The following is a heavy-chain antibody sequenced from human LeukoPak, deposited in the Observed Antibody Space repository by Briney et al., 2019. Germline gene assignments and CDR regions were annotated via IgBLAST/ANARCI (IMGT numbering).Heavy chain of an antibody. Sequence: SVKVSCKASGGTFSSYAISWVRQAPGQGLEWMGGIIPIFGTANYAQKFQGRVTITADESTSTAYMELSSLRSEDTAVYYCARVPDSSSWYPRYYFDYWGQGTLVTVSS. V-gene: IGHV1-69*13. CDR3: ARVPDSSSWYPRYYFDY. CDR2: IIPIFGTA. J-gene: IGHJ4*02. D-gene: IGHD6-13*01. CDR1: GGTFSSYA.